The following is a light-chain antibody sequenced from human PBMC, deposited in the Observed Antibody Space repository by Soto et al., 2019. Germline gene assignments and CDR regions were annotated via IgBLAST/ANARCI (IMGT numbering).Light chain of an antibody. V-gene: IGLV2-14*01. Sequence: QSALTQPASVSGSPGQSITISCTGTSSDVGGYNYVSWYQQHPGKAPKLMIYEVSNRPSGVSNRFSGSKSGNTASLTISGLQAEDEADYYCRSYTSSSTFYVFGTGTQLTVL. J-gene: IGLJ1*01. CDR2: EVS. CDR3: RSYTSSSTFYV. CDR1: SSDVGGYNY.